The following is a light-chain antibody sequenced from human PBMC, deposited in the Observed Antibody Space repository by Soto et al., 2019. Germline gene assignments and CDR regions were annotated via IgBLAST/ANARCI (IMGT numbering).Light chain of an antibody. CDR1: SSDVGAYKY. CDR2: EVS. J-gene: IGLJ1*01. CDR3: SSFTTTTTQDV. Sequence: QSALTQPASVSGSPVQSITISCIGTSSDVGAYKYVSWYQQYPGKAPKLMIYEVSNRPSGVSNRFSGAKSGNTASLTISGLQAEDEADYYCSSFTTTTTQDVFGTGTKVTVL. V-gene: IGLV2-14*01.